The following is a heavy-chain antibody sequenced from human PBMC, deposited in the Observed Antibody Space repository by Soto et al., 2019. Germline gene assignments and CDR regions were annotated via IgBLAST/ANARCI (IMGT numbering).Heavy chain of an antibody. CDR1: GFTFSSYS. Sequence: EVQLVESGGGLVKPGGSLRLSCAASGFTFSSYSMNWVRQAPGKGLEWVTSISSSSSYIYYADSVKGRFTISRDNAKNLLHLQMNSLRAEDTAVYYCARDIDYYDSSGYYRDYWGQGTLVTVSS. CDR2: ISSSSSYI. J-gene: IGHJ4*02. CDR3: ARDIDYYDSSGYYRDY. V-gene: IGHV3-21*01. D-gene: IGHD3-22*01.